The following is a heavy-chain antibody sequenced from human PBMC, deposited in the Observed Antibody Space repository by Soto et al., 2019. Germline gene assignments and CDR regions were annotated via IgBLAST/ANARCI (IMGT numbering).Heavy chain of an antibody. Sequence: GGSLRLSCAASGFTFSSYGMHWVRQAPGKGLEWVAVRWYDGSNKYYADSVKGRFTISRDNSKNTLYLQMNSLRAEDTAVYYCASLRFLECLLYRPPNGDYYYGMDVWGQGTTVTVSS. D-gene: IGHD3-3*01. J-gene: IGHJ6*02. V-gene: IGHV3-33*01. CDR1: GFTFSSYG. CDR3: ASLRFLECLLYRPPNGDYYYGMDV. CDR2: RWYDGSNK.